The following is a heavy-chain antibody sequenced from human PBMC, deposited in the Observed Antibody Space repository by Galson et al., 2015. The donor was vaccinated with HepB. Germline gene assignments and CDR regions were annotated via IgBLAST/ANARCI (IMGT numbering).Heavy chain of an antibody. Sequence: SVKVSCKASGYTFTSYDINWVRQATGQGLEWMGWMNPNSGNTGYAQKFQGRVTMTRNTSISTAYMELSSLRSEDTAVYYCAREGYCTGGVCYASYYYYYMDVWGKGTTVTVSS. CDR2: MNPNSGNT. J-gene: IGHJ6*03. CDR1: GYTFTSYD. CDR3: AREGYCTGGVCYASYYYYYMDV. D-gene: IGHD2-8*02. V-gene: IGHV1-8*01.